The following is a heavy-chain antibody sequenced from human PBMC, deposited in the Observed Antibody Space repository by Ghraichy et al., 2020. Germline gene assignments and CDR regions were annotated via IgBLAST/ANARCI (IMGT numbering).Heavy chain of an antibody. J-gene: IGHJ6*02. CDR1: GGSISSSSYY. CDR3: ARQGVPPEYDSSGYYYYYGMDV. Sequence: SETLSLTCTVSGGSISSSSYYWGWIRQPPGKGLEWIGSIYYSGSTYYNPSLKSRVTISVDTSKNQFSLKLSSVTAADTAVYYCARQGVPPEYDSSGYYYYYGMDVWGQGTTVTVSS. CDR2: IYYSGST. D-gene: IGHD3-22*01. V-gene: IGHV4-39*01.